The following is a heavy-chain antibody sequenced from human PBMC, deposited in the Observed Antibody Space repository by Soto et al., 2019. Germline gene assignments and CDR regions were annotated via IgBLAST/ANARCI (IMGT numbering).Heavy chain of an antibody. CDR1: GGSISSYY. V-gene: IGHV4-59*01. CDR2: IYYSGST. J-gene: IGHJ2*01. Sequence: SETLSLTCTVSGGSISSYYWSWIRQPPGKGLEWIGYIYYSGSTNYNPSLKSRVTISVDTSKNQFSLKLSSVTAADTAVYYCARGLGDILTGQLGWYFDLWGRGTLVTVSS. D-gene: IGHD3-9*01. CDR3: ARGLGDILTGQLGWYFDL.